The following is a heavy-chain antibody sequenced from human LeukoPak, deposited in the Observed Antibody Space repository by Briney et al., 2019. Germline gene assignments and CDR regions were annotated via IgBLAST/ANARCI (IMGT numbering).Heavy chain of an antibody. Sequence: GESLKISCKGSGYSFTSYWIGWVPQMPGKGLEWMGIIYPGDSDTRYSPSFQGQVTVSADRSINTAYLQWSSLRASDTAIYYCARGSSPWGWFDPWGQGTLVTVSS. D-gene: IGHD6-13*01. CDR3: ARGSSPWGWFDP. V-gene: IGHV5-51*01. CDR2: IYPGDSDT. J-gene: IGHJ5*02. CDR1: GYSFTSYW.